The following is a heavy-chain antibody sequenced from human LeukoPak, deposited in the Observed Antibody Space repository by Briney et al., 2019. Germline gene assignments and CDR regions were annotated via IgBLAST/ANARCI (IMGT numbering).Heavy chain of an antibody. V-gene: IGHV3-23*01. CDR2: ISGSGGST. CDR1: GFTFSSYA. D-gene: IGHD3-22*01. Sequence: GGSLRLSCAASGFTFSSYAMSWVRQAPGKGLEWVSAISGSGGSTYYADPVKGRFTIYRDNSKNTLYLQMNSLRAVDTAVYYCACGFYGSSGYYYYYGMDVWGQGTTVTVSS. CDR3: ACGFYGSSGYYYYYGMDV. J-gene: IGHJ6*02.